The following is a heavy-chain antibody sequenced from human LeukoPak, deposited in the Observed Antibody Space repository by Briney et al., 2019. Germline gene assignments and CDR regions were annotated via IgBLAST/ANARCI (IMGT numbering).Heavy chain of an antibody. Sequence: PGGSLRLSCAASGFTFSSYEMNWVRQAPGKGLEWVSYISSSGSTIYYADSVKGRFTISRDNAKNSLYLQMNSLRAEDTAVYYCARDSIAAAGRDYYYYYMDVWGQGTMVTVSS. CDR3: ARDSIAAAGRDYYYYYMDV. J-gene: IGHJ6*03. V-gene: IGHV3-48*03. CDR2: ISSSGSTI. CDR1: GFTFSSYE. D-gene: IGHD6-13*01.